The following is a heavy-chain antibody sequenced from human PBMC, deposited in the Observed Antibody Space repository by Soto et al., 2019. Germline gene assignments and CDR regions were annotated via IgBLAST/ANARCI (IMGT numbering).Heavy chain of an antibody. CDR2: FRTSGDGGTT. D-gene: IGHD3-10*01. Sequence: ESLKISCAASGFTFSSYSMSWVRQAPGKGLKWVSGFRTSGDGGTTYYADSVKGRFTISRDNSKNMLFLQMNSLRAEDTAIHYCAKKVNSGPGSQYFDYWGQGTLVTVSS. CDR1: GFTFSSYS. CDR3: AKKVNSGPGSQYFDY. V-gene: IGHV3-23*01. J-gene: IGHJ4*02.